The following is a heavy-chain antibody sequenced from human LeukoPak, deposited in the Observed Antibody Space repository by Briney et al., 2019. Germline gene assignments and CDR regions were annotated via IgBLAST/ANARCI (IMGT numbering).Heavy chain of an antibody. Sequence: PGGSLRLSCAASGFTFSSYAMSWVRQAPGKGLEWVSAISGSGGSTYYADSVKGRFTISRDNSKNTLYLQMNSLRAEGTAVYYCAKRHYYDSSGYHYGEYFDYWGQGTLVTVSS. CDR3: AKRHYYDSSGYHYGEYFDY. V-gene: IGHV3-23*01. D-gene: IGHD3-22*01. CDR1: GFTFSSYA. CDR2: ISGSGGST. J-gene: IGHJ4*02.